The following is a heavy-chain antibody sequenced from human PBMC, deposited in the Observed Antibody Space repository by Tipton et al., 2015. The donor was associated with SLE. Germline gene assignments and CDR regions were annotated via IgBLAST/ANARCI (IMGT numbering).Heavy chain of an antibody. D-gene: IGHD7-27*01. J-gene: IGHJ3*01. CDR2: IHRGGNT. CDR1: GYSISSGYY. Sequence: TLSLTCDVSGYSISSGYYWGWIRQYPGKGLEWIGYIHRGGNTYSNPSLKSRLTLSVDLSQNQFSLKLTSLTAADTALYYCVRDLTGGYALYAFDVWGQGTLVTVSS. V-gene: IGHV4-31*11. CDR3: VRDLTGGYALYAFDV.